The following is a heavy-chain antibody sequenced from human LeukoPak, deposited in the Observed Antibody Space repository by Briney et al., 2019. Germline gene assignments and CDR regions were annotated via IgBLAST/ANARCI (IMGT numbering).Heavy chain of an antibody. D-gene: IGHD3-10*01. J-gene: IGHJ6*03. Sequence: PGGSLRLSCAASGFTSSSYSMNWVRQAPGKGLEWVSYISSSSSTIYYADSVKGRFTISRDNAKNSLYLQMNSLRDEDTAVYYCARDSGTALRRYYYYMDVWGKGTTVTVSS. CDR1: GFTSSSYS. V-gene: IGHV3-48*02. CDR2: ISSSSSTI. CDR3: ARDSGTALRRYYYYMDV.